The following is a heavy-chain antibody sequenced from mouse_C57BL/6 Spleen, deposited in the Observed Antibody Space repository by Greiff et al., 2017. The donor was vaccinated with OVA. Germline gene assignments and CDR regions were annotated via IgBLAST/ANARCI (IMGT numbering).Heavy chain of an antibody. CDR1: GYSFTSYY. Sequence: QVHVKQSGPELVKPGASVKISCKASGYSFTSYYIHWVKQRPGQGLEWIGWIYPGSGNTKYNEKFKGKATLTADTSSSTAYMQLSSLTSEDSAVYYCARLYDGSYAMDYWGQGTSVTVSS. CDR3: ARLYDGSYAMDY. D-gene: IGHD2-3*01. V-gene: IGHV1-66*01. J-gene: IGHJ4*01. CDR2: IYPGSGNT.